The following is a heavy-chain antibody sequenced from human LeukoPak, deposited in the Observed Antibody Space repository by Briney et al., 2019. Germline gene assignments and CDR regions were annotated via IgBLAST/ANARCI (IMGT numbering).Heavy chain of an antibody. J-gene: IGHJ4*02. Sequence: GGSXRLSCAASGFTFSSYAMSWVRQAPGKGLEWVSAISGSGGSTYYADSVKGRFTISRDNSKNTLYLQMNSLRAEDTAVYYCAKIVGATEEFDYWGQGTLVTVSS. CDR3: AKIVGATEEFDY. CDR2: ISGSGGST. V-gene: IGHV3-23*01. CDR1: GFTFSSYA. D-gene: IGHD1-26*01.